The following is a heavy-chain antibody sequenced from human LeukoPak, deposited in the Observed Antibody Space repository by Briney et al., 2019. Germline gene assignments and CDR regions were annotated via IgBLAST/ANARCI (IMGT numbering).Heavy chain of an antibody. CDR2: IYYSGST. CDR1: GGSISSYY. J-gene: IGHJ5*02. CDR3: AREGVPAAIGCWFDP. Sequence: SETLSLTCTVSGGSISSYYWSWIRQPPGKGLEWIGYIYYSGSTNYNPSLKSRVTTSVDMSKNQFSLKLSSVTAADTAVYYCAREGVPAAIGCWFDPWGQGTLVTVSS. V-gene: IGHV4-59*01. D-gene: IGHD2-2*02.